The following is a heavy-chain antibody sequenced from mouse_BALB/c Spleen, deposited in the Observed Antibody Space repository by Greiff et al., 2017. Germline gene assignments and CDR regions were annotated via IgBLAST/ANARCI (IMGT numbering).Heavy chain of an antibody. D-gene: IGHD4-1*01. CDR3: TKGTAYYAMDD. J-gene: IGHJ4*01. CDR2: IDPETGGT. V-gene: IGHV1-15*01. CDR1: GYTFTDYE. Sequence: VKLMESGAELVRPGASVTLSCKASGYTFTDYEMHWVKQTPVHGLEWIGAIDPETGGTAYNQKFKGKATLTADKSSSTADMELRSLTSEDSAVYYCTKGTAYYAMDDWGQGTSVTVSS.